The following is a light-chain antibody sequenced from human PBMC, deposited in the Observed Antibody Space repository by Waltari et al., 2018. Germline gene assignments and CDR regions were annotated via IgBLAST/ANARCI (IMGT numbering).Light chain of an antibody. Sequence: QPVLTQSSSTSASLGSSVKLTCTLDSGHSTYIIAWHQQQAGKAPRYLMKLEDSGNYNKGSGVPDRFSGSSSGADRYLAICNLQSEDEADYYCETWDSNTRVFGGGTKLTVL. CDR2: LEDSGNY. J-gene: IGLJ3*02. CDR3: ETWDSNTRV. V-gene: IGLV4-60*03. CDR1: SGHSTYI.